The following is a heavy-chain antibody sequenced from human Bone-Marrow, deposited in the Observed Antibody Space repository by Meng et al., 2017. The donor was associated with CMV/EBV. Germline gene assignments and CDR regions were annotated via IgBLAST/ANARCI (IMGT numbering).Heavy chain of an antibody. V-gene: IGHV4-59*01. CDR2: IYYSGST. J-gene: IGHJ2*01. CDR1: GGSFSGYY. D-gene: IGHD2-15*01. Sequence: SETLSLTCAVYGGSFSGYYWSWIRQPPGKGLEWIGYIYYSGSTNYNPSLKSRVTISVDTSKNQFSLKLSSVTAADTAVYYCARGAEMVAALSWYFDLWGRGTLVTVSS. CDR3: ARGAEMVAALSWYFDL.